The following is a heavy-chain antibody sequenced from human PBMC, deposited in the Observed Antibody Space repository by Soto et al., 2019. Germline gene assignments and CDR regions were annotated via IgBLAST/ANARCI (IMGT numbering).Heavy chain of an antibody. CDR3: AKDTQPGIAAAGPDYWGQGTQPGIAAAGPDY. CDR1: GFTFDDYA. Sequence: GGSLRLSCAASGFTFDDYAMHWVRQAPGKGLEWVSGISWNSGSIGYADSVKGRFTISRDNAKNSLYLQMNSLRAEDTALYYCAKDTQPGIAAAGPDYWGQGTQPGIAAAGPDYWGQGTLVTVSS. D-gene: IGHD6-13*01. V-gene: IGHV3-9*01. J-gene: IGHJ4*02. CDR2: ISWNSGSI.